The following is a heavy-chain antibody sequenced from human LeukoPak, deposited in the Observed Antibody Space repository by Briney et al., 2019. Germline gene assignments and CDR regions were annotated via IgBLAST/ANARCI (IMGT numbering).Heavy chain of an antibody. CDR2: IYYSGST. CDR1: GGSISSSSYY. CDR3: ARHGMGSAVYAFDI. Sequence: SEALSLTCTVSGGSISSSSYYWGWIRQTPGKGLEWIGSIYYSGSTYYNPSLKSRVTISVETSKNQFSLKLSSVTAADTAVYYCARHGMGSAVYAFDIWGQGTMVTVSS. V-gene: IGHV4-39*01. D-gene: IGHD2-15*01. J-gene: IGHJ3*02.